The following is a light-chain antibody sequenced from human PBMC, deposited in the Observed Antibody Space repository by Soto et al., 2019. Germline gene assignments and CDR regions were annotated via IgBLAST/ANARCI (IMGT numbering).Light chain of an antibody. Sequence: EIVLTQSPGTLSLSPGERATHSCRASQSVSSSNLAWYQLKPGQAPRLLIYGASSRATGVPDRFSGSGSGTDFTLTIGRVDPEDFAVDSCQQYGTLPLTFGGGTKVEIK. V-gene: IGKV3-20*01. J-gene: IGKJ4*01. CDR2: GAS. CDR3: QQYGTLPLT. CDR1: QSVSSSN.